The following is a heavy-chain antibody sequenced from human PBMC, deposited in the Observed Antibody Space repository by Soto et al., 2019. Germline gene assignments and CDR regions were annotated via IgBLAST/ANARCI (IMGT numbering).Heavy chain of an antibody. CDR2: IHQDGSVK. J-gene: IGHJ4*02. CDR1: GFIFSNYW. V-gene: IGHV3-7*01. Sequence: GGSLRLSCAASGFIFSNYWMSWVRQAPGKGQEWVANIHQDGSVKHYVDSVKGRFTISRDNSRNTLFLQMNSLRAEDTAVYYCARDYYKYYDSSGYYRSPAYWGQGTLVTVSS. D-gene: IGHD3-22*01. CDR3: ARDYYKYYDSSGYYRSPAY.